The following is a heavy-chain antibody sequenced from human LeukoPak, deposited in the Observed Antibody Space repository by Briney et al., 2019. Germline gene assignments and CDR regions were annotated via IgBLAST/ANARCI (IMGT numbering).Heavy chain of an antibody. V-gene: IGHV1-46*01. D-gene: IGHD3-10*01. CDR3: ARDGYYGSGSYRDPHNWFDP. Sequence: ASVKVSCKASGYTFTSYYMHWVRQAPGQGLEWMGIINPSGGSTSYAQKFQGRVTMTRDTSTSTVYMELSSLRSEDTAVYYCARDGYYGSGSYRDPHNWFDPWGQGTLVTVSS. CDR2: INPSGGST. J-gene: IGHJ5*02. CDR1: GYTFTSYY.